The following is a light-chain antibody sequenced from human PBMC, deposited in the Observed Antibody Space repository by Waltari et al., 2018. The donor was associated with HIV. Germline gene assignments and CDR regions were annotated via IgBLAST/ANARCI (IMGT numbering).Light chain of an antibody. CDR1: SSDIGGYDY. CDR2: EVS. J-gene: IGLJ3*02. V-gene: IGLV2-14*01. CDR3: SSYTDNSKEV. Sequence: QSALTQPASVSGSPGQSITISCTGTSSDIGGYDYVSWFQHHPGQAPKLMIYEVSNRPSGVSNRFSGFKSGNTASLTISGLQAEDEADYYCSSYTDNSKEVFGGGTKLTVL.